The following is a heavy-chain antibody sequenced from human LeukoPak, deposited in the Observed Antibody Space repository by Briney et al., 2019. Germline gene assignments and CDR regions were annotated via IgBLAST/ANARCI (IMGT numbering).Heavy chain of an antibody. V-gene: IGHV3-30-3*01. D-gene: IGHD3-22*01. CDR2: ISYDGSNK. CDR3: ARDKEEYYDSSGYYPGY. CDR1: GFTFSSYA. Sequence: GGSLRLSCAASGFTFSSYAMHWVRQAPGKGLEWVAVISYDGSNKYYADSVKGRFTISRDNSKNTLYLQMNSLRAEDTAVYYCARDKEEYYDSSGYYPGYWGQGTLVTVSS. J-gene: IGHJ4*02.